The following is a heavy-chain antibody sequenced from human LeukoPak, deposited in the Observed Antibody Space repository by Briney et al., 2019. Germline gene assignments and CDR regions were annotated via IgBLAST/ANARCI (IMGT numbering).Heavy chain of an antibody. CDR2: ISAVNGDK. J-gene: IGHJ5*01. CDR1: GYTFSDEG. CDR3: RRDISTTVFDS. D-gene: IGHD4-11*01. Sequence: GASVKVSCKTSGYTFSDEGIVWVRQAPGQGFEWVGWISAVNGDKKSSRKVQGRLALTTDITTSTAFMELTSLRSDDTALYYCRRDISTTVFDSWGQGTLVTVSS. V-gene: IGHV1-18*01.